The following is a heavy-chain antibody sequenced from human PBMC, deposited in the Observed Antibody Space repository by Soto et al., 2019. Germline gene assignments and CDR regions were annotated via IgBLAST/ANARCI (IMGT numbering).Heavy chain of an antibody. J-gene: IGHJ6*02. Sequence: QVQLVQSGAEVKKPGSSVKVSCEASGGTFSSYPINWVRQAPGQGLEWMGGIIPFFGTSNYAQKFQGRGTITADESTSTDYMELRSLRSEDTAVYYCARVGHITNYGMAVWGQGTTVTVSS. CDR1: GGTFSSYP. V-gene: IGHV1-69*01. CDR2: IIPFFGTS. CDR3: ARVGHITNYGMAV. D-gene: IGHD1-26*01.